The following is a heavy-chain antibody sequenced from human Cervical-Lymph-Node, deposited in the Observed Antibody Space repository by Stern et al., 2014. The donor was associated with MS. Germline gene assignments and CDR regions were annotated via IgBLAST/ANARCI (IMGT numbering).Heavy chain of an antibody. CDR3: ARDLGSAMVINDY. D-gene: IGHD3-22*01. V-gene: IGHV1-18*01. J-gene: IGHJ4*02. CDR1: GYTYTNYG. CDR2: ISTYNGIT. Sequence: VQMVQSGAEVKKPGASVKVSCKASGYTYTNYGITWVRQAPGQGLEWMGWISTYNGITNYAQKVQGRVTMTTDTSTRTAHMELRSLRSDDTAVYYCARDLGSAMVINDYWGQGTLVTVSS.